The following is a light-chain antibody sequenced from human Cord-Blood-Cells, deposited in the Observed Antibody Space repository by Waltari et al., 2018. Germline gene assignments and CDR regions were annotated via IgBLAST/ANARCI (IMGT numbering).Light chain of an antibody. CDR2: DVS. CDR3: SSYTSSSTLV. J-gene: IGLJ2*01. CDR1: SSDVGGYNY. Sequence: QSALTQPASVSGSPGQSITISCTGTSSDVGGYNYVSWYQQHPVKAPKIIIYDVSTRPSGVFNDFSGSKSGNTASLTISWLQAKDEADYYCSSYTSSSTLVFGGGTKLTVL. V-gene: IGLV2-14*01.